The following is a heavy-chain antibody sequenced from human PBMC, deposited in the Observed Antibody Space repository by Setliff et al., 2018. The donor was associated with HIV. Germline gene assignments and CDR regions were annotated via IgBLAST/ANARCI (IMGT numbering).Heavy chain of an antibody. J-gene: IGHJ3*02. D-gene: IGHD1-26*01. Sequence: GASVKVSCKASGYTFTSYGISWVRQAPGQGLEWMGWISAYNGNTNYTQKFQGRVTITTDESTGTTYMELSSLRSEDTAVYYCAREVGTYSGSYAVADGFDIWGLGTMVTVSS. CDR3: AREVGTYSGSYAVADGFDI. CDR1: GYTFTSYG. CDR2: ISAYNGNT. V-gene: IGHV1-18*01.